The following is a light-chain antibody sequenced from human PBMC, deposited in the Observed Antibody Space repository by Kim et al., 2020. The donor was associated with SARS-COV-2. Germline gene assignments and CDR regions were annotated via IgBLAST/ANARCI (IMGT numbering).Light chain of an antibody. CDR1: QSVGRN. J-gene: IGKJ3*01. Sequence: SPGQSATRSCRASQSVGRNLAWYQQKPGQAHRLVIYGASTRATGVPARFSGSGYGTEFTLTISSLQSEDFAVYYCQQYNNWPPLTFGPGTRVDIK. V-gene: IGKV3-15*01. CDR3: QQYNNWPPLT. CDR2: GAS.